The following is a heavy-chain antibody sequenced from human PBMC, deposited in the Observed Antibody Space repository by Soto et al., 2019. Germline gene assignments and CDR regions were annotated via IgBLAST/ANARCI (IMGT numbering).Heavy chain of an antibody. D-gene: IGHD3-9*01. CDR2: ISAYNGNT. CDR3: ARGRDYDILTGYLLDAFDI. V-gene: IGHV1-18*01. Sequence: ASVKVSCKASGYTFTSYGISWVRQAPGQGLEWMGWISAYNGNTNNAQKLQGRVTMPTDTSTSTAYMELRSLRSDDTAVYYCARGRDYDILTGYLLDAFDIWGQGTMVTVSS. J-gene: IGHJ3*02. CDR1: GYTFTSYG.